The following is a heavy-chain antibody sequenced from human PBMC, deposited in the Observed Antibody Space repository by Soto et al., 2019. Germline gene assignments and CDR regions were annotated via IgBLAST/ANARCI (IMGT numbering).Heavy chain of an antibody. CDR3: ARDLVPGYTGFSDY. CDR2: ISAYNGNT. Sequence: ASVKVSCKTSGYTFSNYGINWVREAPGQGLEWMGWISAYNGNTNFAQKLQGRVSLTTDTSSTTAYMELRSLTSDDTAVYYCARDLVPGYTGFSDYWGQGTLVTVSS. J-gene: IGHJ4*02. CDR1: GYTFSNYG. D-gene: IGHD5-12*01. V-gene: IGHV1-18*01.